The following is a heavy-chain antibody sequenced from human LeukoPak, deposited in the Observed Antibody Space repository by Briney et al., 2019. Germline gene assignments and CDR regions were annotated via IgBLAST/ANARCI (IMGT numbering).Heavy chain of an antibody. J-gene: IGHJ1*01. CDR1: GGSFSGYY. D-gene: IGHD3-3*01. CDR3: ARRSTYYDFWSGFLSAEYFQH. CDR2: INHSRST. V-gene: IGHV4-34*01. Sequence: PSETLSLTCAVYGGSFSGYYWSWIRQPPGKGLEWIGEINHSRSTNYNPSLKSRVTISVDTSKNQFSLKLSSVTAADTAVYYCARRSTYYDFWSGFLSAEYFQHWGQGTLVTVSS.